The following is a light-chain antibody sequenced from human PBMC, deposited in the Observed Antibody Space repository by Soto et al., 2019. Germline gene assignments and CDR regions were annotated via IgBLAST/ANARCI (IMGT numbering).Light chain of an antibody. CDR2: ATS. CDR3: LLYFSGSLYV. CDR1: IGPVTSGYY. V-gene: IGLV7-43*01. Sequence: QAVVTQEPSVTLSPGGTVTPTCTSSIGPVTSGYYPSWFQQKPGQPPRPLIYATSNKHYWTPARCSGSLLGGKAALTLSDVHPDDEADYYCLLYFSGSLYVFGNGTKLTVL. J-gene: IGLJ1*01.